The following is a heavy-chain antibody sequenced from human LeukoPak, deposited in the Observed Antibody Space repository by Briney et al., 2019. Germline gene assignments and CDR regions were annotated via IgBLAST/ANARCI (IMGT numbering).Heavy chain of an antibody. CDR1: GFTFSSYW. CDR2: INSDGSST. V-gene: IGHV3-74*01. Sequence: GGSLRLSCAASGFTFSSYWMHWVRQAPGKGLVWVSRINSDGSSTRYADSVKGRFTISRDNAKNTLYLQMNSLRAEDAPVYYCARGVGGDSRFDPWGQGTLVTVSS. D-gene: IGHD1-26*01. CDR3: ARGVGGDSRFDP. J-gene: IGHJ5*02.